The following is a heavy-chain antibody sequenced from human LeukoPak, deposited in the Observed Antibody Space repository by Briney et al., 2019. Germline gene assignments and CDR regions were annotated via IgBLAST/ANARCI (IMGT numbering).Heavy chain of an antibody. Sequence: GGSLRLSCAASGFTFSDYYMSWIRQAPGKGLEWVSYISSSGSTIYYADSVKGRFTISRDNAKNSLYLQMNSLRAEDTAVYYCARDPRLRYLGHTAPPREFDYWGQGTLVTVSS. V-gene: IGHV3-11*01. CDR1: GFTFSDYY. J-gene: IGHJ4*02. CDR2: ISSSGSTI. D-gene: IGHD2-21*01. CDR3: ARDPRLRYLGHTAPPREFDY.